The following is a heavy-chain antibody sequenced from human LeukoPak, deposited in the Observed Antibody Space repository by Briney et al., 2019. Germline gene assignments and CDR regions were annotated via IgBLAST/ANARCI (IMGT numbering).Heavy chain of an antibody. J-gene: IGHJ4*02. D-gene: IGHD3-3*01. CDR2: VKHDGSEK. CDR3: ARAPREWLLGYHFEY. Sequence: GGSLRLSCAASGFTFSSYWMSWVRQAPGKGLEWVANVKHDGSEKYYVDSVKGRFAISRDNGKNSLYLQMNSLRVEDMAVYYCARAPREWLLGYHFEYWGQGTLVTVSS. CDR1: GFTFSSYW. V-gene: IGHV3-7*01.